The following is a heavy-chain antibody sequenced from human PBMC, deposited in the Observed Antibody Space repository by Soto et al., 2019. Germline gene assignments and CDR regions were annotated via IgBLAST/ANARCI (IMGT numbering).Heavy chain of an antibody. J-gene: IGHJ5*02. CDR1: GFTFSSYG. V-gene: IGHV3-33*01. D-gene: IGHD2-2*01. CDR2: IWYDGSNK. Sequence: PGGSLRLSCAASGFTFSSYGMHWVRQAPGKGLEWVAAIWYDGSNKYYADSVKGRFTISRDNSKNTLYMQMNSLRAEDTAVYYCARDGCISTSCYEGGDWFDPWGQGTQVTVSS. CDR3: ARDGCISTSCYEGGDWFDP.